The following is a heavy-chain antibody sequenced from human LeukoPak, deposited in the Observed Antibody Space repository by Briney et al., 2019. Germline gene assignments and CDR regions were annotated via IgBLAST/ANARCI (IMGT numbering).Heavy chain of an antibody. CDR1: GYSINGGYY. CDR2: IYHSGST. V-gene: IGHV4-38-2*01. Sequence: PSETLSFTCAVSGYSINGGYYWGWIPEPPLKGLEWIGSIYHSGSTYYNPSLKSRVTISVDTAKNQFSLKLSSVTAADTAVYYCARHGDYYDFDYWGQGTLVTVSS. D-gene: IGHD3-22*01. CDR3: ARHGDYYDFDY. J-gene: IGHJ4*02.